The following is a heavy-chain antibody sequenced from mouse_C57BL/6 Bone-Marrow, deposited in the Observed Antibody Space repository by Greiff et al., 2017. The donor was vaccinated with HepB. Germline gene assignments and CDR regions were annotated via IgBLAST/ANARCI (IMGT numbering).Heavy chain of an antibody. Sequence: DVMLVESGGGLVQPGESLKLSCESNEYEFPSHDMSWVRKTPEKRLELVAAINSDGGSTYYPDTMERRFIISRDNTKKTLYLQMSSLRSEDTALYYCARQGWDGYAMDYWGQGTSVTVSS. CDR1: EYEFPSHD. J-gene: IGHJ4*01. CDR3: ARQGWDGYAMDY. V-gene: IGHV5-2*01. CDR2: INSDGGST. D-gene: IGHD4-1*01.